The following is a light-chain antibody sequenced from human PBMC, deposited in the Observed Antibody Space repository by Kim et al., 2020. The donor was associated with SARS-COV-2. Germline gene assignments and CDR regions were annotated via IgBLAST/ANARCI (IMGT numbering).Light chain of an antibody. CDR3: QQYSSYSRT. CDR2: DAS. CDR1: QSISGW. V-gene: IGKV1-5*01. J-gene: IGKJ2*01. Sequence: DIQMTQSPSTLSASVGDRVTITCRASQSISGWVAWYQQKPGKAPKLLIYDASRLQSGVTSRFSGSGSGTDFTLTISSLQPDDFATYYCQQYSSYSRTFGQGTKLEIK.